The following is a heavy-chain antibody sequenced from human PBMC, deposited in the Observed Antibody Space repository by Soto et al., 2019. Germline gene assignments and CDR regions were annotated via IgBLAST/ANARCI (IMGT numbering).Heavy chain of an antibody. Sequence: GASVKVSCKTSGYTFTSFGISWVRQAPGQGLEWMGWITTDKGKTNYAQKFQGRVTMTTDTSTSTAYMELRSLSSVTAADTAVYYCARSVFPWGQGTLVTVSS. CDR2: ITTDKGKT. CDR3: ARSVFP. J-gene: IGHJ5*02. CDR1: GYTFTSFG. V-gene: IGHV1-18*01.